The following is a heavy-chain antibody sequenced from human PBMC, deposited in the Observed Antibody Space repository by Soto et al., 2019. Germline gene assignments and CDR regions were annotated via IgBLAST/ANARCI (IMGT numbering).Heavy chain of an antibody. CDR2: TYHRGST. V-gene: IGHV4-59*01. CDR1: GVSISSYF. CDR3: ARIGGYHGPLDY. Sequence: SETLSLTCSVSGVSISSYFWSWIRQPPGRGLEWIGYTYHRGSTNYSPSLRSRVAISLDTSENQFSLKVSSVTAADTAVYYCARIGGYHGPLDYWGQGTPVTVSS. J-gene: IGHJ4*02. D-gene: IGHD3-16*02.